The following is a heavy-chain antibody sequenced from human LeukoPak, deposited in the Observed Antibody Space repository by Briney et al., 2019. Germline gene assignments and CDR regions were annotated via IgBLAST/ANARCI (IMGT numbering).Heavy chain of an antibody. V-gene: IGHV3-23*01. J-gene: IGHJ4*02. CDR3: ASQAYCGGDCYYSFDY. Sequence: PGGSLRLSCAASGFTFSSYAMSWVRQAPGKGPEWVSAISGGGGSTYYADSVKGRFTISRDNSKNTLYLQMNSLRAEDTAVYYCASQAYCGGDCYYSFDYWGQGTLVTVSS. CDR2: ISGGGGST. CDR1: GFTFSSYA. D-gene: IGHD2-21*02.